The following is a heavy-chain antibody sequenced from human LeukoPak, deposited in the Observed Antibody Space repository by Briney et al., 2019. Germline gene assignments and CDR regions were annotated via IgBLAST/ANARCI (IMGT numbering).Heavy chain of an antibody. J-gene: IGHJ4*02. D-gene: IGHD3-3*01. CDR2: FYPEDGET. V-gene: IGHV1-24*01. CDR1: GYTLTELS. Sequence: ASVKVSCKVSGYTLTELSMHWVRQAPGKGLGWMGGFYPEDGETIYAQKFQGRVTMTEDTSTDTAYMELSSLRSEDTAVYYCATFLGTGRGYDFWSGLGYFDYWGQGTLVTVSS. CDR3: ATFLGTGRGYDFWSGLGYFDY.